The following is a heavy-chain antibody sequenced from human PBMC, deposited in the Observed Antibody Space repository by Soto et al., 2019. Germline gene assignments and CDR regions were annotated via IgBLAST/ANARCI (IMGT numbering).Heavy chain of an antibody. CDR3: ARDSGSGWYLGYFDY. V-gene: IGHV3-30-3*01. J-gene: IGHJ4*02. D-gene: IGHD6-19*01. CDR2: ISYDGSNK. Sequence: SLRLSCAASGFTFSSYAMHWVRQAPGKGLEWVAVISYDGSNKYYAGSVKGRFTISRDNSKNTLYLQMNSLRAEDTAVYYCARDSGSGWYLGYFDYWGQGTLVTVSS. CDR1: GFTFSSYA.